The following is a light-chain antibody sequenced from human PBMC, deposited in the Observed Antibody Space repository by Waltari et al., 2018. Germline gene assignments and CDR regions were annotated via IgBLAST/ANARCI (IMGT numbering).Light chain of an antibody. J-gene: IGKJ1*01. V-gene: IGKV1-12*01. CDR3: QQANSSPLT. Sequence: DIQMTQSPSSVSASVGDRVTTTCRASQGVNTWLAWYQQKPGKVPKLLIHTTSTLQPGVPSRFSGSGSGTDFTLTISSLQPEDFATYYCQQANSSPLTFGQGTQVEV. CDR2: TTS. CDR1: QGVNTW.